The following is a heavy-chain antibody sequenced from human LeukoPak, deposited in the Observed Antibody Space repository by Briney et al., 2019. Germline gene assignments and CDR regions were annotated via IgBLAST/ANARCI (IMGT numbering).Heavy chain of an antibody. CDR3: ARGAGFLEWLVDQNYFDY. D-gene: IGHD3-3*01. CDR2: ISSSSSYI. V-gene: IGHV3-21*01. Sequence: GGSLRLSCAASGFTFSSYAMSWVRQAPGKGLEWVSSISSSSSYIYYADSVKGRFTISRDNAKNSLYLQMNSLRAEDTAAYYCARGAGFLEWLVDQNYFDYWGQGTLVTVSS. CDR1: GFTFSSYA. J-gene: IGHJ4*02.